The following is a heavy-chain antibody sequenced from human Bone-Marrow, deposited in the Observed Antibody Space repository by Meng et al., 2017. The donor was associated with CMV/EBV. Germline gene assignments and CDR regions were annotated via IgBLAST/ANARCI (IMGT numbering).Heavy chain of an antibody. V-gene: IGHV1-46*01. J-gene: IGHJ6*02. Sequence: ASVKVSCKASGYTLTSYYMHWVRQAPGQGLEWMGIINPSGGSTSYAQKFQGRVTMTRDTSTSTVYMELSSLRSEDTAVYYCARDELRGAVAGSSNTVSWYYYYGMDVWGQGTTVTVSS. D-gene: IGHD6-19*01. CDR2: INPSGGST. CDR1: GYTLTSYY. CDR3: ARDELRGAVAGSSNTVSWYYYYGMDV.